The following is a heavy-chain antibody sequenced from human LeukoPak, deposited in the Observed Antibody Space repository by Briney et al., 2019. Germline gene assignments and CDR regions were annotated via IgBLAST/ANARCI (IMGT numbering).Heavy chain of an antibody. V-gene: IGHV3-30*02. CDR3: AKGDDYGANTRLPKFNWFDL. CDR2: IRYDGNNK. D-gene: IGHD4-23*01. CDR1: GFTFSSYA. J-gene: IGHJ5*02. Sequence: GESLKISCAASGFTFSSYAMHWVRQAPGKGLEWVAFIRYDGNNKNYADSAKGRFTISRDNSKDTLYLQMNSLRAEDTAVYYCAKGDDYGANTRLPKFNWFDLWGQGTLVTVSS.